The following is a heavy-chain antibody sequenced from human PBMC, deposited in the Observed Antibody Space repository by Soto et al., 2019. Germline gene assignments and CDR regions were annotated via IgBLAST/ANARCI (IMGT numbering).Heavy chain of an antibody. CDR2: IYYSGST. J-gene: IGHJ6*03. CDR3: ATCILLWCSRGYYYMDV. V-gene: IGHV4-59*01. CDR1: GGSISSYY. Sequence: LETLSLTCTVAGGSISSYYWSWIQQPPGKGLEWIGYIYYSGSTNYNPSLKSRVTISVDTSKNQFSLKLSSVTAADTAVYYCATCILLWCSRGYYYMDVWGKGTTVTVSS. D-gene: IGHD5-18*01.